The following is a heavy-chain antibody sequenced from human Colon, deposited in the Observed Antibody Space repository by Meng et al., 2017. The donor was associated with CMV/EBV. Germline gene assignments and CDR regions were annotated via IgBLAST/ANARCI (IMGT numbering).Heavy chain of an antibody. Sequence: SVKVSCKASGGTFSSYAISWVRQAPGQGLEWMGGIIPILGIANYAQKFQGRVTITADKSTSTAYMELSSLRSEDTAVYYCAREVWDDCSSTSCYILGDYWGQGTLVTVSS. D-gene: IGHD2-2*02. V-gene: IGHV1-69*10. CDR1: GGTFSSYA. CDR2: IIPILGIA. CDR3: AREVWDDCSSTSCYILGDY. J-gene: IGHJ4*02.